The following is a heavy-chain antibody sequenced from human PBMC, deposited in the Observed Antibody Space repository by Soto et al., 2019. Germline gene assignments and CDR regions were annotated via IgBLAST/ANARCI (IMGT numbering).Heavy chain of an antibody. Sequence: SETLSLTCAVYGGSFSGYYWSWIRQPPGKGLEWIGEINHSGSTNYNPPLKSRVTISVDTSKNQFSLKLSSVTAADTAVYYCARVYCSGGSCYSYYYYGMDVWGQGTTVTVSS. J-gene: IGHJ6*02. CDR1: GGSFSGYY. V-gene: IGHV4-34*01. CDR2: INHSGST. CDR3: ARVYCSGGSCYSYYYYGMDV. D-gene: IGHD2-15*01.